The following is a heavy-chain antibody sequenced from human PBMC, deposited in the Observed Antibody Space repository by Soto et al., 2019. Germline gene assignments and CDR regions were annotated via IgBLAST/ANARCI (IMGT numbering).Heavy chain of an antibody. CDR1: GYTFTGYY. V-gene: IGHV1-2*04. CDR3: AREGGSGSPDWYFNV. D-gene: IGHD1-26*01. J-gene: IGHJ2*01. Sequence: ASVKVSCKASGYTFTGYYMHWVRQAPGQGLEWMGWINPNSGGTNYAQKFQGWVTMTRDTSISTAYMELSRLRSDDTAVYYCAREGGSGSPDWYFNVWGRGTLVTVSS. CDR2: INPNSGGT.